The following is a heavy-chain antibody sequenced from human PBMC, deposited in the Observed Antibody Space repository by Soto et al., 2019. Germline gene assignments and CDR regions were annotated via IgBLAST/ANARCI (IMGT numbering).Heavy chain of an antibody. D-gene: IGHD2-15*01. V-gene: IGHV1-8*01. CDR2: MNPNSGNT. Sequence: QVQLVQSGAEVKKPGASVKVSCKASGYTFTSHDINWVRQATGQRPEWMGGMNPNSGNTGYAETFQGRVTTTRDTSINTAYMELSSLTSEDTAIYYCARDIGGGSGYGDSFDPWCKGTQVTVSS. J-gene: IGHJ5*02. CDR1: GYTFTSHD. CDR3: ARDIGGGSGYGDSFDP.